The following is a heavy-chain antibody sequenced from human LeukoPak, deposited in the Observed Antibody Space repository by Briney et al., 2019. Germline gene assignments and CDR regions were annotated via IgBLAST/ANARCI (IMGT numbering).Heavy chain of an antibody. CDR1: GGSFSGYY. Sequence: SETLSLTCAVYGGSFSGYYWSWIRQPPGKGLEWIGEINHSGSTNYNPSLKSRVTIPVDTSKNQFSLKLSSVTAADTAVYYCARATHSSIVVVTAIRAFDIWGQGTMVTVSS. CDR2: INHSGST. J-gene: IGHJ3*02. CDR3: ARATHSSIVVVTAIRAFDI. D-gene: IGHD2-21*02. V-gene: IGHV4-34*01.